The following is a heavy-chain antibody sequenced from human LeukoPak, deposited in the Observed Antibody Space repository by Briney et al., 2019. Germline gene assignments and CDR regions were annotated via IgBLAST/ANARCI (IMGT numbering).Heavy chain of an antibody. CDR2: IKQDGSEK. D-gene: IGHD3-10*01. CDR1: GFTFSSYW. J-gene: IGHJ6*02. Sequence: PGGSLRLSCAASGFTFSSYWMSWVRQAPGKGLEWVANIKQDGSEKYYVDSVKGRFTISRDNAENSLYLQMNSLRAEDTAVYYCARAEGSGSYSMDVWGQGTTVTVSS. V-gene: IGHV3-7*01. CDR3: ARAEGSGSYSMDV.